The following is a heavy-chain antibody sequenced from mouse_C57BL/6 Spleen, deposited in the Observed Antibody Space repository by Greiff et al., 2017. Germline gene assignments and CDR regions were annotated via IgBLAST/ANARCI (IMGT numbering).Heavy chain of an antibody. CDR1: GYSITSGYY. CDR2: ISYDGSN. D-gene: IGHD1-1*01. J-gene: IGHJ2*01. Sequence: EVKLMESGPGLVKPSQSLSLTCSVTGYSITSGYYWNWIRQFPGNKLEWMGYISYDGSNNYNPSLKNRISITRDTSKNQFFLKLNSVTTEDTATYYCASSITTVVDFDYWGQGTTLTVSS. CDR3: ASSITTVVDFDY. V-gene: IGHV3-6*01.